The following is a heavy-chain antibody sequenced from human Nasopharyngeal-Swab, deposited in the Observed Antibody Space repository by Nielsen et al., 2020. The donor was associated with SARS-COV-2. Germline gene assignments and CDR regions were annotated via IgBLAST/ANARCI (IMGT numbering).Heavy chain of an antibody. J-gene: IGHJ4*02. D-gene: IGHD3-3*01. CDR1: GGFISSYY. Sequence: LRPSCTVSGGFISSYYRSWIRQPPGKRLEWIGYIYYSGSTNYNPSLKSRVPISVDTSKNQFSLKLSSVTAADTAVYYCARHVSTTIFGVVIISYFDYWGQGTLVTVSS. V-gene: IGHV4-59*08. CDR2: IYYSGST. CDR3: ARHVSTTIFGVVIISYFDY.